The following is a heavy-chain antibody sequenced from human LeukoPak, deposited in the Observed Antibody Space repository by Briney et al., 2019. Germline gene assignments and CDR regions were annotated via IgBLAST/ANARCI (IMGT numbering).Heavy chain of an antibody. CDR2: IYYSGST. CDR3: ARGNIQMEAFDI. D-gene: IGHD5-18*01. Sequence: SQTLSLTCTVSGGSISSGDYYWSWIRQPPGKGLEWIGHIYYSGSTYYNPSLKSRVTISVDTSKNQFSLKLSSVTAADTAVYYCARGNIQMEAFDIWGQGTMVTVSS. J-gene: IGHJ3*02. V-gene: IGHV4-30-4*08. CDR1: GGSISSGDYY.